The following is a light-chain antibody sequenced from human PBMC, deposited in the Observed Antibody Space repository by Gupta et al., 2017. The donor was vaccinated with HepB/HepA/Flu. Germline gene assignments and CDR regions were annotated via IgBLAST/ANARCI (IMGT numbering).Light chain of an antibody. CDR1: QSIYSW. Sequence: IQMTQSPSTLSASVGDSVTITCRASQSIYSWLTWYQQRPGQAPKLLIYKASSLHSGVPYRFSGSGSGTEFTLDINSLQPDDVGIYYCKQYENSPWTFGQGTKVEIK. CDR2: KAS. V-gene: IGKV1-5*03. CDR3: KQYENSPWT. J-gene: IGKJ1*01.